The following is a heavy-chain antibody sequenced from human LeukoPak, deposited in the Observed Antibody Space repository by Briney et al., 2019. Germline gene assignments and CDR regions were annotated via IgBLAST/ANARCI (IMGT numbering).Heavy chain of an antibody. V-gene: IGHV1-69*05. J-gene: IGHJ6*03. D-gene: IGHD2-21*02. CDR1: GGTFSSYA. CDR3: ARAVYCGGDCYSYNEYYYYYMDV. CDR2: IIPIFGTA. Sequence: GASVKVSCKASGGTFSSYAISWVRQAPGQGLEWMGGIIPIFGTANYAQKSQGRVTITTDESTSTAYMELSSLRSEDTAVYYCARAVYCGGDCYSYNEYYYYYMDVWGKGTTVTVSS.